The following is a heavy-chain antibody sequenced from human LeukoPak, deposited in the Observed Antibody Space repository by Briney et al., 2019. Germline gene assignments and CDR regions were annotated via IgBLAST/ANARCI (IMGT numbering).Heavy chain of an antibody. J-gene: IGHJ6*02. Sequence: SETLSLTCTVSGGSISSYYWSWIRQPPGKGLEWIGYIYYSGSTNYNPSLKSRVTISVDTSRNQFSLKLSSVTAADTAVYYCARQDSFSYYYGMDVWGQGTTVTVSS. CDR1: GGSISSYY. CDR2: IYYSGST. D-gene: IGHD3-3*01. CDR3: ARQDSFSYYYGMDV. V-gene: IGHV4-59*08.